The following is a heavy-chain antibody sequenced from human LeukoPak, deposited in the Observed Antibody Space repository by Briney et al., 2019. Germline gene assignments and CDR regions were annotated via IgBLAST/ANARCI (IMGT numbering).Heavy chain of an antibody. Sequence: ASVKVSCKASGYTSIKYAVNWVRQAPGQGLEWMGWISAYNGNTNYAQKLQGRVTMTTDTSTSTAYMELRSLRSDDTAVYYCARVGSSGWYWYAKEEWGQGTLVTVSS. J-gene: IGHJ4*02. D-gene: IGHD6-19*01. CDR1: GYTSIKYA. CDR2: ISAYNGNT. V-gene: IGHV1-18*01. CDR3: ARVGSSGWYWYAKEE.